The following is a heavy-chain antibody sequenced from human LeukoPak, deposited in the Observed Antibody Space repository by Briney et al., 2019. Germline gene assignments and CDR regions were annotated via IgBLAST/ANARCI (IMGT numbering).Heavy chain of an antibody. Sequence: GGSLRLSCAASGFTFSSYSMNWVRQAPGKGLEWVSYINSGSNTIYYADSVKGRFTISRDNAKSSLYLQMNSLRAEDTAVYYCTTDYWNDEDYYYYMDVWGKGTTVTISS. J-gene: IGHJ6*03. CDR2: INSGSNTI. V-gene: IGHV3-48*01. CDR1: GFTFSSYS. D-gene: IGHD1-1*01. CDR3: TTDYWNDEDYYYYMDV.